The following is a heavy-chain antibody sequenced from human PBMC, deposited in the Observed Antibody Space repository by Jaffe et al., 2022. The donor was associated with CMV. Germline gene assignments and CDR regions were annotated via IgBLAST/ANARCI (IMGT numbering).Heavy chain of an antibody. J-gene: IGHJ4*02. V-gene: IGHV4-59*01. CDR1: GGSISSYY. Sequence: QVQLQESGPGLVKPSETLSLTCTVSGGSISSYYWSWIRQPPGKGLEWIGYIYYSGSTNYNPSLKSRVTISVDTSKNQFSLKLSSVTAADTAVYYCARSKWELRFDYWGQGTLVTVSS. CDR3: ARSKWELRFDY. CDR2: IYYSGST. D-gene: IGHD1-26*01.